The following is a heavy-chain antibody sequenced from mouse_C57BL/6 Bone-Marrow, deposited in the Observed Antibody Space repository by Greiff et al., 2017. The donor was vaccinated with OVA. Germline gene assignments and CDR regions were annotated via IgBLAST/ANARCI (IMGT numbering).Heavy chain of an antibody. D-gene: IGHD4-1*01. J-gene: IGHJ1*03. V-gene: IGHV1-42*01. Sequence: EVKLMESGPELVKPGASVKISCKASGYSFTGYYMNWVKQSPEKSLEWIGEINPSTGGTTYNQKFKAKATLTVDKSSSTAYMQLKSLTSEDSAVYYCATNWDWYFDVWGTGTTVTVSS. CDR2: INPSTGGT. CDR1: GYSFTGYY. CDR3: ATNWDWYFDV.